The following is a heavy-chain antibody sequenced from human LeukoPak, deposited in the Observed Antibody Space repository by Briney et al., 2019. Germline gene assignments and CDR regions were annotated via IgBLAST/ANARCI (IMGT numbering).Heavy chain of an antibody. CDR3: ARDTPNGGYVDAFDI. D-gene: IGHD5-12*01. V-gene: IGHV3-21*01. CDR1: GFTFSSYS. Sequence: GGSLRLSCAASGFTFSSYSMNWVRQAPGKGLEWVSSISSSSSYIYYADSVKGRFTISRDNAKNSLYLQMNSLRAEDTAVYYCARDTPNGGYVDAFDIWGQGTMVTVSS. CDR2: ISSSSSYI. J-gene: IGHJ3*02.